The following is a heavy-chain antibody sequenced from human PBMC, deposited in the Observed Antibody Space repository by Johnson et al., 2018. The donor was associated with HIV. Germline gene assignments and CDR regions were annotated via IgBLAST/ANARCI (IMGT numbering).Heavy chain of an antibody. J-gene: IGHJ3*02. Sequence: MLLVESGGGVVQPGKSLRLSCSASRFTFSNYAMNWVRQAPGKGLEWMAIISYDGSNKNYADSVQGRFTISRDNSKNTLYLQLNNLRAEDTAVYYCARGAFLKVYVSDDAFDIWGQGTMVTVSS. CDR3: ARGAFLKVYVSDDAFDI. CDR2: ISYDGSNK. D-gene: IGHD2-8*01. V-gene: IGHV3-30*03. CDR1: RFTFSNYA.